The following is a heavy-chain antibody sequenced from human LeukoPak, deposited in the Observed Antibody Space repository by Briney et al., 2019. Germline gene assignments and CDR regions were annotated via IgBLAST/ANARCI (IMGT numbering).Heavy chain of an antibody. V-gene: IGHV3-23*01. D-gene: IGHD6-13*01. J-gene: IGHJ4*02. CDR2: ISGGSEST. CDR3: ARLGSSWSFDY. Sequence: GGSLRLSCAASGFSFSTYAMSWVRQAPGKGLEWVSFISGGSESTHYADSVKRRFTISRDNSKDTLYLQMNSLRAEDTAVYYCARLGSSWSFDYWGQGTLVTVSS. CDR1: GFSFSTYA.